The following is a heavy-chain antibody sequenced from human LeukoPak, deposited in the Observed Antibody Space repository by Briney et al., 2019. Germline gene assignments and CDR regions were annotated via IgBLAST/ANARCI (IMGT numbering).Heavy chain of an antibody. CDR2: INPNSGGT. V-gene: IGHV1-2*02. CDR1: GYTFTGYY. Sequence: ASVKVSCKASGYTFTGYYMHWVRQAPGQGLEWMGWINPNSGGTNYAQKFQGRVTITADKSTSTAYMELSSLRSEDTAVYYCARAWGQRWELFSNWFDPWGQGTLVTVSS. CDR3: ARAWGQRWELFSNWFDP. D-gene: IGHD1-26*01. J-gene: IGHJ5*02.